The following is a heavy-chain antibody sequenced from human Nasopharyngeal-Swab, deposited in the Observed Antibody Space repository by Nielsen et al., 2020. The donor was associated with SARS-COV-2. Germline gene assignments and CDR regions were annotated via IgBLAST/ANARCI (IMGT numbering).Heavy chain of an antibody. CDR3: ARVVWVDWDAFHI. Sequence: ASVKVSCKASGYTFIGYYIHWVRQAPGQGLEWMGWINPNSGDTNYAQKFQGRVTMTRDTSISTAYMELSRLRSDDTAVYYCARVVWVDWDAFHIWGKWTIVTVSS. D-gene: IGHD3-16*01. J-gene: IGHJ3*02. CDR2: INPNSGDT. CDR1: GYTFIGYY. V-gene: IGHV1-2*02.